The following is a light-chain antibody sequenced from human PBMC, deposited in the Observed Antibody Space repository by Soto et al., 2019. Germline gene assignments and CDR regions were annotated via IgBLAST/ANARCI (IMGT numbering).Light chain of an antibody. CDR2: AAS. Sequence: DIQMTQSPSSLSASVGDRVTITCRASQSISSYLNWYQQKPGKAPKLLIYAASSLQSGVPSRFSCRGSGTDFTLTISSLQPEDFATYYCQQTYSTLTFGPGTKVDIK. J-gene: IGKJ3*01. CDR1: QSISSY. V-gene: IGKV1-39*01. CDR3: QQTYSTLT.